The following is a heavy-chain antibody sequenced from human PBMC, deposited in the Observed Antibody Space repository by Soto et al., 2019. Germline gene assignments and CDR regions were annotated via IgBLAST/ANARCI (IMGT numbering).Heavy chain of an antibody. CDR3: TTVSSGWYDDDY. Sequence: GGSLLSCAASGFTFSNAWMNWVRQAPGKGLEWVGRIKSKTDGGTTDYAAPVKGRFTISRDDSKNTLYLQMNSLKTEDTAVYYCTTVSSGWYDDDYWGQGTLVTVSS. CDR2: IKSKTDGGTT. J-gene: IGHJ4*02. V-gene: IGHV3-15*07. D-gene: IGHD6-19*01. CDR1: GFTFSNAW.